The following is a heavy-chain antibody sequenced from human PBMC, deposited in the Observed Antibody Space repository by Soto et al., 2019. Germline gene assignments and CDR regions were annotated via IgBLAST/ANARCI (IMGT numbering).Heavy chain of an antibody. CDR1: GFTFSSYS. Sequence: GGSLRLSCAASGFTFSSYSMNWVRQAPGKGLEWVSSISSSSSYTYYADSVKGRFTISRDNAKNSLYLQMNSLRAEDTAVYYCARDLVRLVVIAATQTGWFDPWGQGTLVTVSS. J-gene: IGHJ5*02. D-gene: IGHD2-15*01. V-gene: IGHV3-21*01. CDR3: ARDLVRLVVIAATQTGWFDP. CDR2: ISSSSSYT.